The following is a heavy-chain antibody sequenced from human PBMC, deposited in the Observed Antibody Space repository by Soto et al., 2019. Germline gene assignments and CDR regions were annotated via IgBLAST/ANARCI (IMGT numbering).Heavy chain of an antibody. D-gene: IGHD1-1*01. CDR1: GFPVSTYS. CDR3: VRCWGTGDGSGLGYNWFNP. V-gene: IGHV3-30-3*01. J-gene: IGHJ5*02. CDR2: ISYDGSKK. Sequence: QVQVVESGGGVVQSGRSLRLSCAVSGFPVSTYSMYWVRQAPGKGLEWVALISYDGSKKDYADSVKGRFTISRDSSKNSLYLQMNSLRIDDTAVYYCVRCWGTGDGSGLGYNWFNPWGQGTLVTVSS.